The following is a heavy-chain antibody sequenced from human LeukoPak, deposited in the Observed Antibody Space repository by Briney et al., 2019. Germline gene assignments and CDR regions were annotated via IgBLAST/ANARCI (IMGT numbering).Heavy chain of an antibody. V-gene: IGHV3-23*01. CDR3: AKDSVDIVVVPAAMRI. J-gene: IGHJ3*02. CDR1: GFTFSSYA. Sequence: PGGSLRLSCAASGFTFSSYARSWVRQAPGKGLEWVLAISGSGGSTYYADSVKGRFTISRDNSKNTLYLQMNSLRAEDTAVYYCAKDSVDIVVVPAAMRIWGQGTMVTVSS. CDR2: ISGSGGST. D-gene: IGHD2-2*03.